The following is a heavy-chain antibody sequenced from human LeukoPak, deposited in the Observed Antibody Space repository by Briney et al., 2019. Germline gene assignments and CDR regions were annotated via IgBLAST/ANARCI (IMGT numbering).Heavy chain of an antibody. CDR3: ARYSSNWSAGGFDY. J-gene: IGHJ4*02. CDR1: GFTFSSYW. CDR2: IKQDGSAK. D-gene: IGHD6-13*01. Sequence: GGSLRLSCAASGFTFSSYWMSWVRQAPGKGLEWVANIKQDGSAKYYVDSVKGRFTISRDNAKDSLYLQMNSLRAEDTAVYYCARYSSNWSAGGFDYWGQGTLVTVSS. V-gene: IGHV3-7*01.